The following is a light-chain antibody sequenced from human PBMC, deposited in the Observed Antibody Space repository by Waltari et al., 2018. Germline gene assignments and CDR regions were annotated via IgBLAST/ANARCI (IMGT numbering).Light chain of an antibody. Sequence: HSALTQPPSASGSPAQSVTISCTGTSAAVGRYDYVYWYQQHPGKGPKLIIYDVTKRPSGVPPRFSASRSGNSASLTVSGLQAEDEADYYCSSHAGNNLWIFGGGTKVTVL. J-gene: IGLJ2*01. CDR3: SSHAGNNLWI. V-gene: IGLV2-8*01. CDR1: SAAVGRYDY. CDR2: DVT.